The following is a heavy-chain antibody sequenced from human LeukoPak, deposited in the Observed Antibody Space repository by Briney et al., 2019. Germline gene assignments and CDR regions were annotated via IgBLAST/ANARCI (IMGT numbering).Heavy chain of an antibody. Sequence: GGSLRLSCVASGFTFSTYAMSWVRQAPGMGLEWVLALAEGGGFTKYADSVRGRFTISRDNSKNTVYLQVSSLTAEDTAVYYCAKESHPHRGYYFDYWGQGTLVTVSS. CDR1: GFTFSTYA. D-gene: IGHD3-22*01. CDR2: LAEGGGFT. J-gene: IGHJ4*02. CDR3: AKESHPHRGYYFDY. V-gene: IGHV3-23*01.